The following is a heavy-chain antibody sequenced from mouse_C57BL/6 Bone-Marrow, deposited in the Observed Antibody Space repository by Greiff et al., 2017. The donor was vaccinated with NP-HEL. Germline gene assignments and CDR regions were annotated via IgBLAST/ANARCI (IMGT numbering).Heavy chain of an antibody. CDR3: ARSLLRYFDV. CDR1: GYAFSSSW. CDR2: IYPGDGDT. D-gene: IGHD1-2*01. Sequence: VKHQESGPELVKPGASVKISCKASGYAFSSSWMNWVKQRSGKGLEWIGRIYPGDGDTNYNGKFKGKAKMTADKSSSTAYMQLSSLTSEDAAVYFCARSLLRYFDVWGTGTTVTVSS. J-gene: IGHJ1*03. V-gene: IGHV1-82*01.